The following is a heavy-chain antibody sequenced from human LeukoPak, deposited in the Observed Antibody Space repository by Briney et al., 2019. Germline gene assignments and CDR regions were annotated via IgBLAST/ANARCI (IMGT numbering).Heavy chain of an antibody. J-gene: IGHJ5*02. D-gene: IGHD6-6*01. V-gene: IGHV4-59*12. CDR1: GGSISSYY. Sequence: SETLSLTCTVSGGSISSYYWSWIRQPPGKGLEWIGYIYHSGSTYYNPSLKSRVTISVDRSKNQFSLKLSSVTAADTAVYYCARSSYWFDPWGQGTLVTVSS. CDR2: IYHSGST. CDR3: ARSSYWFDP.